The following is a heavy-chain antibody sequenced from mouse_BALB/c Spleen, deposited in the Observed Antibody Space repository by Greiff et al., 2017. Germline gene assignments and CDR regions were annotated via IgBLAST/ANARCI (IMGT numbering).Heavy chain of an antibody. Sequence: EVMLVESGGGLVKPGGSLKLSCAASGFTFSSYAMSWVRQSPEKRLEWVAEISSGGSYTYYPDTVTGRFTISRDNAKNTLYLEMSSLRSEDTAMYYCARVENWRFDYWGQGTTLTVSS. J-gene: IGHJ2*01. D-gene: IGHD4-1*01. V-gene: IGHV5-9-4*01. CDR1: GFTFSSYA. CDR3: ARVENWRFDY. CDR2: ISSGGSYT.